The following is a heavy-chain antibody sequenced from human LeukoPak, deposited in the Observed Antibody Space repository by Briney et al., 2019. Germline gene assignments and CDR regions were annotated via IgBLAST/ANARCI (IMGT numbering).Heavy chain of an antibody. V-gene: IGHV3-33*01. CDR3: AREGDDILTGYTPTHYGMDV. Sequence: GGSLRLSCAASGFTFSSYGMHWVRQAPGKGLEWVAVIWYDGSNKYYADSVKGRFTISRDNSKNTLYLQMNSLRAEDTAVYYRAREGDDILTGYTPTHYGMDVWGQGTTVTVSS. CDR2: IWYDGSNK. D-gene: IGHD3-9*01. J-gene: IGHJ6*02. CDR1: GFTFSSYG.